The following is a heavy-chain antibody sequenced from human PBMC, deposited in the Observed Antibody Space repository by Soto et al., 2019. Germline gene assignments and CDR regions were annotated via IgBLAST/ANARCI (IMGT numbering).Heavy chain of an antibody. J-gene: IGHJ6*02. CDR1: GGSFSGYY. D-gene: IGHD3-22*01. CDR3: ARGTYYYDSSGYYPDHYYYYGMDV. Sequence: SETLSLTCAVYGGSFSGYYWSWIRQPPGKGLEWIGEINHSGSTNYNPSLKSRVTISVDTSKNQFSLKLSFVTAADTAVYYCARGTYYYDSSGYYPDHYYYYGMDVWGQGTTVTVSS. CDR2: INHSGST. V-gene: IGHV4-34*01.